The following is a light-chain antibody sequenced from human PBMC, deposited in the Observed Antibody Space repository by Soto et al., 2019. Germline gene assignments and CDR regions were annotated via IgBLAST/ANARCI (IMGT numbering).Light chain of an antibody. CDR1: QSVSSSH. J-gene: IGKJ4*01. Sequence: EIVLTQSPGTLSLSPGERATLSCRASQSVSSSHLAWYQQKPGQAPRLLIYGASSRATGIPDRFSGSGSGTDFTLTISRLEPEDFAVYYCQQYGSSPLTFGGGTKVDI. CDR2: GAS. V-gene: IGKV3-20*01. CDR3: QQYGSSPLT.